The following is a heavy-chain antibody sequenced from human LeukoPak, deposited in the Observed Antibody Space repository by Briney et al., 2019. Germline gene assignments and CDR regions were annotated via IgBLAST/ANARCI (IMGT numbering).Heavy chain of an antibody. V-gene: IGHV3-7*01. CDR1: GFTFSSYW. D-gene: IGHD5-18*01. CDR3: ARRPGYSYGPVFDY. J-gene: IGHJ4*02. Sequence: GGSLRLSCAASGFTFSSYWMSWVRQAPGKGLEWVANIKQDGSEKYYVDSVKGRFTISRDNAKNLLYLQMNSLRAEDTAVYYCARRPGYSYGPVFDYWGQGTLVTVSS. CDR2: IKQDGSEK.